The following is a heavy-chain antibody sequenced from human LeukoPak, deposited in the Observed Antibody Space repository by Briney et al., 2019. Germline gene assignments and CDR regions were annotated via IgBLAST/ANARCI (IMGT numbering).Heavy chain of an antibody. D-gene: IGHD3-10*01. Sequence: VASVKVSCTASGYTFTSYGISWVRQAPGQGLEWMGWISAYNGNTNYAQKLQGRVTMTTDTSTSTAYMELRSLRSDDTALYYCAKGLPGFGDLLDVWNYWGQGILVTVSS. J-gene: IGHJ4*02. CDR3: AKGLPGFGDLLDVWNY. CDR2: ISAYNGNT. V-gene: IGHV1-18*01. CDR1: GYTFTSYG.